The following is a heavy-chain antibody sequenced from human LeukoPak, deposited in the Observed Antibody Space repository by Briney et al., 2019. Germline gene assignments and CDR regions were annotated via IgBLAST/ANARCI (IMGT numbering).Heavy chain of an antibody. CDR1: GFTFSSYS. V-gene: IGHV3-48*04. CDR3: ARPLLWYFDL. Sequence: GGSLRLSCVGSGFTFSSYSMNWVRQAPGKGLEWVSYISGTSNTIYYDDSVKGRFTISRDNAKNSLYLQMNSLRAEDTAVYYCARPLLWYFDLWGRGTLVTVSS. CDR2: ISGTSNTI. J-gene: IGHJ2*01. D-gene: IGHD1-26*01.